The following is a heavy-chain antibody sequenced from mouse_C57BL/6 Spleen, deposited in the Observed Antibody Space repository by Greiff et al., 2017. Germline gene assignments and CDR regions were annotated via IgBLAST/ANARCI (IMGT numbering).Heavy chain of an antibody. J-gene: IGHJ1*03. CDR2: ISSGGDYI. D-gene: IGHD2-4*01. CDR1: GFTFSSYA. Sequence: EVQRVESGEGLVKPGGSLKLSCAASGFTFSSYAMSWVRQTPEKRLEWVAYISSGGDYISYADTVKGRFTISRDNARNTLDLQMSSRKSEDTAMYYCTRDREGYYDYDVKYFDVWGTGTTVTVSP. CDR3: TRDREGYYDYDVKYFDV. V-gene: IGHV5-9-1*02.